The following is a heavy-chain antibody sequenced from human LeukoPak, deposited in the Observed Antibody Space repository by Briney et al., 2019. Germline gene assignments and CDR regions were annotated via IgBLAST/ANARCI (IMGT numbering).Heavy chain of an antibody. Sequence: PGGSLRLSCTASGFTFGDYAVSWVRQAPGKGLEWVGFIRSKAYGGTTEYAASVKGRFTISRDDSKSIAYLQMNSLKTEDTAVYYCTRVGIAVAATEYYYMVVWGKGTTVTASS. V-gene: IGHV3-49*04. D-gene: IGHD6-19*01. CDR2: IRSKAYGGTT. J-gene: IGHJ6*03. CDR3: TRVGIAVAATEYYYMVV. CDR1: GFTFGDYA.